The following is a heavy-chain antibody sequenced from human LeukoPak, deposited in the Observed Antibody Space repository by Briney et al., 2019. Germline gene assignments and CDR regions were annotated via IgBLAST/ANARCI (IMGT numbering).Heavy chain of an antibody. V-gene: IGHV3-48*02. CDR3: AREDDSWGPNNLDL. CDR1: AFTFSDYS. J-gene: IGHJ3*01. Sequence: GGSLRLSCAASAFTFSDYSMNWVRQAPGKGLEWISYIDTSSSTMYYADSVMGRFTISRDNAKESLYLQMNSLRDKDTAVYYCAREDDSWGPNNLDLWGQGTMVTVSS. CDR2: IDTSSSTM. D-gene: IGHD7-27*01.